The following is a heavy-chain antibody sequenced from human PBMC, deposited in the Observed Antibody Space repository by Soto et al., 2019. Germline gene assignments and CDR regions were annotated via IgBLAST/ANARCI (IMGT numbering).Heavy chain of an antibody. CDR2: INPNSGGT. CDR3: AREPATAKPEGVDF. V-gene: IGHV1-2*02. CDR1: GYTFSDYY. D-gene: IGHD1-1*01. J-gene: IGHJ4*02. Sequence: ASVKVSYKASGYTFSDYYIHWVRQAPGQGLEWMGWINPNSGGTKYAPKFQGGVTMTRDTSITTAYMELSRLRSGDTAVYYCAREPATAKPEGVDFWGQGTLVTSPQ.